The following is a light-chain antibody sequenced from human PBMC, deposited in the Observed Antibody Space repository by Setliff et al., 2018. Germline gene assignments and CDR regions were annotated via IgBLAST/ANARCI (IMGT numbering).Light chain of an antibody. Sequence: VLTQPASVSGSPGQSITISCTGTSSDVGDYKYVSWYQQLPGKAPKLIIFEVSNRPSGIPNRFSGSKSGNTASLSISGLQAEDEADYYCSSYTSLSTRVFGTGTKVTV. CDR2: EVS. V-gene: IGLV2-14*01. CDR1: SSDVGDYKY. CDR3: SSYTSLSTRV. J-gene: IGLJ1*01.